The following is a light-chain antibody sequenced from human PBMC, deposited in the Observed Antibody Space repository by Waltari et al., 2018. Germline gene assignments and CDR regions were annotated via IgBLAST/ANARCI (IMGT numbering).Light chain of an antibody. Sequence: DIQMTQSPSTVSASVGDRVTITCRASQTTNRWLAWYQQKPGKAPKLLIYRSSILENGVPSRFSGSGSGTEFTLTISSLQPDDFATYYCQQYISYSLTFGQGTKVEIK. CDR2: RSS. V-gene: IGKV1-5*03. J-gene: IGKJ1*01. CDR1: QTTNRW. CDR3: QQYISYSLT.